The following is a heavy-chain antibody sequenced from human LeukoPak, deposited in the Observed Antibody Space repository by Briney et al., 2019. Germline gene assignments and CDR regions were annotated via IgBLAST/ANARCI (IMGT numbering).Heavy chain of an antibody. V-gene: IGHV3-23*01. Sequence: GGSLRLSCAASGFTFSSYGMSWVRQAPGKGLEWVSAISGSGGSTYYADSVKGRFTISRDNSKNTLYLQMNSLRAEDTAVYYCARDFGYCSGGSCYSAAFDIWGQGTMVTVSS. CDR2: ISGSGGST. CDR3: ARDFGYCSGGSCYSAAFDI. D-gene: IGHD2-15*01. CDR1: GFTFSSYG. J-gene: IGHJ3*02.